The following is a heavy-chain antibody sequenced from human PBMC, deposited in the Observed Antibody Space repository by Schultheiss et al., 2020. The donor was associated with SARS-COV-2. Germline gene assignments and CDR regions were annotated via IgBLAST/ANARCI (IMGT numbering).Heavy chain of an antibody. J-gene: IGHJ4*02. Sequence: SETLSLTCTVSGGSISSGDYYWSWVRQPPGKGLEWIGYIYYSGSTYYNPSLKSRVTISVDTSKNQFSLKLSSVTAADTAVYYCATGFPAPPQFFDYWGQGTLVTVSS. CDR1: GGSISSGDYY. V-gene: IGHV4-30-4*02. D-gene: IGHD3-9*01. CDR3: ATGFPAPPQFFDY. CDR2: IYYSGST.